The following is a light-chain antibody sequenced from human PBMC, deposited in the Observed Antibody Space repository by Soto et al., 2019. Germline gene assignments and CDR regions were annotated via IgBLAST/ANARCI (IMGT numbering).Light chain of an antibody. J-gene: IGKJ3*01. CDR1: QGISSY. Sequence: DIQLTQSPSFLSASVGDRATITCRASQGISSYLAWYQQKPGKAPKLLIYAASTLQSGVPSRFSGSGSGTEFTLTISSLQPEVFANYYCQQLNSYRFTFGPGTKVDI. V-gene: IGKV1-9*01. CDR2: AAS. CDR3: QQLNSYRFT.